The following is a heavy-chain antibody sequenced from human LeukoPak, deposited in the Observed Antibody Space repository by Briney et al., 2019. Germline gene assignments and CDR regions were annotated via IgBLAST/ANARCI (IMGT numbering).Heavy chain of an antibody. J-gene: IGHJ3*02. CDR2: MSSGSTYI. D-gene: IGHD3-22*01. V-gene: IGHV3-21*01. CDR1: GFTFSTYA. Sequence: GGSLRLSCTASGFTFSTYAMTWVRQAPGKGLEWVSSMSSGSTYIYYADSVKGRFTISRDNAKNSLYLQMNSLRAEDTAVYYCARDESLRYYYDSSGSTYAFDIWGQGTMVTVSS. CDR3: ARDESLRYYYDSSGSTYAFDI.